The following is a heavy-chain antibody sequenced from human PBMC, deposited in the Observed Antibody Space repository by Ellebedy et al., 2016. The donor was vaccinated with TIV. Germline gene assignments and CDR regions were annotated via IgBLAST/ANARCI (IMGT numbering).Heavy chain of an antibody. Sequence: PGGSLRLSCAASGFTVSSNYMRWVRQAPGKGLEWVSVIYSGGATSYADSVKGRFTISRDHSKNTLYLQMNSLRVEDTAVYYCARKYIYGFDWGQGTLVTVSS. J-gene: IGHJ4*02. CDR2: IYSGGAT. CDR3: ARKYIYGFD. D-gene: IGHD5-18*01. V-gene: IGHV3-66*01. CDR1: GFTVSSNY.